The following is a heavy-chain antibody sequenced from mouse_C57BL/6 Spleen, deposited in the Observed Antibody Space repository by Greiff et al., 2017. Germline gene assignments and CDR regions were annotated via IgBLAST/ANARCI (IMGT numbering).Heavy chain of an antibody. D-gene: IGHD1-1*01. Sequence: VQLKQSVAELVRPGASVKLSCTASGFNIKNTYMHWVKQRPEQGLEWIGRIDPANGNTKYAPKFQGKATITADTSSNTAYLQLSSLTSEVTAIYYCVPYYYGSSPAWFAYGGQGTLVTVSA. CDR2: IDPANGNT. V-gene: IGHV14-3*01. J-gene: IGHJ3*01. CDR3: VPYYYGSSPAWFAY. CDR1: GFNIKNTY.